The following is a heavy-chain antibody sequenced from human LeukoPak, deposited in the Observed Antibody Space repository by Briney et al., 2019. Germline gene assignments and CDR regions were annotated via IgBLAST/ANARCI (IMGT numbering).Heavy chain of an antibody. J-gene: IGHJ4*02. Sequence: GGSLRLSCAASGFTFSSYAMSWVRQAPGKGLEWISAISGSGGNTYYADTVKGRFTISRDDSKNTLYLQMNSLRAEDTAVYYCAKGPDVVATIFDYWGQGTLVTVSS. CDR2: ISGSGGNT. D-gene: IGHD5-12*01. CDR3: AKGPDVVATIFDY. V-gene: IGHV3-23*01. CDR1: GFTFSSYA.